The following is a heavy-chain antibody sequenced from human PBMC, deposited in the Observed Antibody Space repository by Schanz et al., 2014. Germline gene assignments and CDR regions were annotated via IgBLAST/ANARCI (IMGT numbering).Heavy chain of an antibody. Sequence: QLQLQESGPGLVKPSETLSLTCTVSGASISSTRPYWGWVRQAPGKGLEWLGSLYYSGRTHNNPSLRSRVTMSVDTSKNQFSLRLSSVTAADTAVYYCARLEGCSGGSCYSLDLWGQGTLVTVSS. CDR2: LYYSGRT. CDR3: ARLEGCSGGSCYSLDL. D-gene: IGHD2-15*01. V-gene: IGHV4-39*01. CDR1: GASISSTRPY. J-gene: IGHJ4*02.